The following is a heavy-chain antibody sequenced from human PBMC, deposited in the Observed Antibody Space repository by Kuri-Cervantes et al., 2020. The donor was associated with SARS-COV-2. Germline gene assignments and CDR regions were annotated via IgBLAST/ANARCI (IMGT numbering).Heavy chain of an antibody. CDR3: ARGGGLYYYDSGNWFDP. V-gene: IGHV3-21*01. D-gene: IGHD3-22*01. CDR1: GFTFSSYA. Sequence: ETLSLTCAASGFTFSSYAMHWVRQAPGKGLEWVSSISSSSSYIYYADSVKGRFTISRDNAKSSLYLQMNSLRAEDTAVYYCARGGGLYYYDSGNWFDPWGQGTLVTVSS. CDR2: ISSSSSYI. J-gene: IGHJ5*02.